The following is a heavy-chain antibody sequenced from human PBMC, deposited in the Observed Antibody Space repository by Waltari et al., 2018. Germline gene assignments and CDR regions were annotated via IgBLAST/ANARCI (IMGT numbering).Heavy chain of an antibody. J-gene: IGHJ5*02. CDR1: GFSLSTSGVG. D-gene: IGHD2-21*02. Sequence: QITLKESGPTLVKPTQTLTLTCTFSGFSLSTSGVGVGWIRQPPGKALEWLALIYWHEHKRYSPARKSTLTITKDTCKNQVVRTMTNMDPVDTATYYCAHRLGTSPVTATNWFDPWGQGTLVTVSS. CDR3: AHRLGTSPVTATNWFDP. CDR2: IYWHEHK. V-gene: IGHV2-5*01.